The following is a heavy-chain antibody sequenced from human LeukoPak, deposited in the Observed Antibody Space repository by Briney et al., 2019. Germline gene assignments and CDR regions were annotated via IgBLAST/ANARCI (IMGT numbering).Heavy chain of an antibody. V-gene: IGHV4-31*03. J-gene: IGHJ6*02. CDR2: INHSGST. CDR3: ARAVGWPVYDSSGYYYPEGVYGMDV. Sequence: SSETLSLTCTVSGGSISSGGYYWSWIRQHPGKGLEWIGEINHSGSTNYNPSLKSRVTISVDTSKNQFSLKLSSVTAAGTAVYYCARAVGWPVYDSSGYYYPEGVYGMDVWGQGTTVTVSS. CDR1: GGSISSGGYY. D-gene: IGHD3-22*01.